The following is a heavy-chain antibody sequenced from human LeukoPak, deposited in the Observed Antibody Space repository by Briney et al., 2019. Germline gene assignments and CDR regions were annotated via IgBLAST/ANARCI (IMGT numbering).Heavy chain of an antibody. Sequence: GGSLRLSCAASGFTFSSYSMNWVRQAPGKGLEWVSSISSSSSYIYYADSVKGRFTISRDNAKNSLYLQMNSLRAEDTAVYYCATSSHGDCSGGSCYYFEYWGQGTLVTVSS. CDR3: ATSSHGDCSGGSCYYFEY. V-gene: IGHV3-21*01. J-gene: IGHJ4*02. D-gene: IGHD2-15*01. CDR2: ISSSSSYI. CDR1: GFTFSSYS.